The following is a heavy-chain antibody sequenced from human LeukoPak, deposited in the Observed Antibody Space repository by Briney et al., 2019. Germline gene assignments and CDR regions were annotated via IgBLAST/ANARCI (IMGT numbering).Heavy chain of an antibody. D-gene: IGHD3-10*02. CDR3: AELGITMIGGV. CDR1: GFTFSNYV. J-gene: IGHJ6*04. CDR2: ISSSGSTI. Sequence: PGGSLRLSCAASGFTFSNYVMNWVRQAPGKGLEWVSYISSSGSTIYYADSVKGRFTISRDNAKNSLYLQMNSLRAEDTAVYYCAELGITMIGGVWGKGTTVTISS. V-gene: IGHV3-48*03.